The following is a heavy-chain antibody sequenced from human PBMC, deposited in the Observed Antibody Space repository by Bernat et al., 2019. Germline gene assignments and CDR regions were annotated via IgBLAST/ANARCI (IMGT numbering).Heavy chain of an antibody. J-gene: IGHJ3*02. CDR3: ARESTTYSGSGGQGAFDI. CDR1: GGSISSGGYY. V-gene: IGHV4-31*01. D-gene: IGHD3-10*01. Sequence: QVQLQESGPGLVKPSQTLSLTCTVSGGSISSGGYYWTWIRQHPGKGLEWIGYIYYSGSTDYNPSLRSLVSISLDTSKTQFSLKLSSVTAADTAVYYCARESTTYSGSGGQGAFDIWGLGTMVTVSS. CDR2: IYYSGST.